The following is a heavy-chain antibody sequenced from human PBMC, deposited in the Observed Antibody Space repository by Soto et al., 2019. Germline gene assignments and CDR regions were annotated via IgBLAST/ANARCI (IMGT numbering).Heavy chain of an antibody. J-gene: IGHJ4*02. D-gene: IGHD2-2*01. CDR1: GYTFTNYG. CDR3: ARGPQIYCSSTSCYASDY. V-gene: IGHV1-18*01. CDR2: ISAYNGNT. Sequence: ASVKVSCKASGYTFTNYGISWVRQAPGQGLEWMGWISAYNGNTNYAQKLQGRVTMTTDTSTSTAYMELRSLRSDDTAVYYCARGPQIYCSSTSCYASDYWGQGTLVTVSS.